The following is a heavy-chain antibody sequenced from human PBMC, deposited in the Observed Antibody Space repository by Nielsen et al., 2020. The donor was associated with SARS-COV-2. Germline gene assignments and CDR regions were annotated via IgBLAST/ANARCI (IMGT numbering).Heavy chain of an antibody. CDR1: GGSVSSGSHY. CDR3: ARDPRWGDYDAFDI. D-gene: IGHD2-21*01. V-gene: IGHV4-61*01. CDR2: IYYSGST. Sequence: SETLSLTCTVSGGSVSSGSHYWGWIRQPSGKGLEWIGYIYYSGSTNYNPSLKSRVTISVDTSKNQFSLKLSSVTAADTAVYYCARDPRWGDYDAFDIWGQGTMVTVSS. J-gene: IGHJ3*02.